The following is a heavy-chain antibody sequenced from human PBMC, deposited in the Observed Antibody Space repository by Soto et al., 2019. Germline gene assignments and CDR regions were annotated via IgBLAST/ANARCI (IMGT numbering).Heavy chain of an antibody. CDR2: MNPNGGRT. CDR1: GYTFINYD. V-gene: IGHV1-8*01. J-gene: IGHJ5*02. CDR3: ARRIASAGTWWFDP. D-gene: IGHD6-13*01. Sequence: QVQLVQSGAEVKKPGVSVKVSCKASGYTFINYDINWVRQATGQGLEWMGWMNPNGGRTGYAQKFQGRVTMTRNTSITTAYMELSGLRFEDTAVYYCARRIASAGTWWFDPWGPGTLVTVSS.